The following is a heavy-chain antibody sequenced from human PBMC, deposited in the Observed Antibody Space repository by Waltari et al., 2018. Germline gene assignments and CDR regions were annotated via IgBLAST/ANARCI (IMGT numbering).Heavy chain of an antibody. Sequence: QVQLVQSGAEVKKPGASVKVSYKASGYTFTSYYMHWVRQAPGQGLEWMGIINPSGGSTSYAQKFQGRVTMTRDTSTSTVYMELSSLRSEDTAVYYCARVDYYDSSGYFMSEAAFDIWGQGTMVTVSS. V-gene: IGHV1-46*01. CDR2: INPSGGST. CDR3: ARVDYYDSSGYFMSEAAFDI. CDR1: GYTFTSYY. J-gene: IGHJ3*02. D-gene: IGHD3-22*01.